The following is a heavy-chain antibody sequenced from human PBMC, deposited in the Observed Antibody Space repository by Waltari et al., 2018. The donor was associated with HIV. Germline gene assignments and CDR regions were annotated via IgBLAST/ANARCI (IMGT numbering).Heavy chain of an antibody. V-gene: IGHV4-39*01. J-gene: IGHJ5*02. CDR3: ARQAYYYGSGSANWFDP. CDR1: GGSITSTSYY. D-gene: IGHD3-10*01. CDR2: MFYSGRT. Sequence: QLQLPESGPGLAKPSETLSLICSCPGGSITSTSYYWGWARQPPGKGLEWIGSMFYSGRTYYNPSLKSRVTISVDTSKNQFSLKLSSVTAADTALYYCARQAYYYGSGSANWFDPWGQGTLVTVSS.